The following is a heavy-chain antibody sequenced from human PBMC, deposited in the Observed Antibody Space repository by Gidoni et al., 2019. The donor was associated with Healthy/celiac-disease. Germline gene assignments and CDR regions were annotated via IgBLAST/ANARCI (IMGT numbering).Heavy chain of an antibody. CDR1: GFTFSSYS. CDR2: ISSSSSYI. D-gene: IGHD1-1*01. V-gene: IGHV3-21*01. Sequence: EVQRVESGGGLVKPGGSLRLSCAASGFTFSSYSMNWVRQAPGKGLEWVSSISSSSSYIYYADSVKGRFTISRDNAKNSLYLQMNSLRAEDTAVYYCAREVVREHAFDIWGQGTMVTVSS. CDR3: AREVVREHAFDI. J-gene: IGHJ3*02.